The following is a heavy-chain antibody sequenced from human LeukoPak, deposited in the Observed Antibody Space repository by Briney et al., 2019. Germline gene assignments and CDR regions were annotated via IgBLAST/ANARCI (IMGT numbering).Heavy chain of an antibody. CDR3: AGVELERYYYYGMDV. D-gene: IGHD1-1*01. Sequence: ASVKVSCKASGYTFTSYGISWVRQAPGQGLEWMGWISAYNGNTNYAQKLQGRVTMTTDTSTSTAYMELRSLRSDDTAVCYCAGVELERYYYYGMDVWGQGTTVTVSS. J-gene: IGHJ6*02. CDR2: ISAYNGNT. CDR1: GYTFTSYG. V-gene: IGHV1-18*01.